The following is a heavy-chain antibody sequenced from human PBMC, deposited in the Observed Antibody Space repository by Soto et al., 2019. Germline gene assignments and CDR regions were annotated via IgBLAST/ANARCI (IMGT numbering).Heavy chain of an antibody. V-gene: IGHV4-30-2*01. CDR1: GGSISSGGYS. CDR2: IYHSGST. CDR3: ARGSTVVTPGYYYYGMDV. D-gene: IGHD4-17*01. J-gene: IGHJ6*02. Sequence: SETLSLTCAVSGGSISSGGYSWSWIRQPPGKGLEWIGYIYHSGSTYYNPSLKSRVTISVDRSKNQFSLKLSSVTAADTAVYYCARGSTVVTPGYYYYGMDVWGQGTTVTVSS.